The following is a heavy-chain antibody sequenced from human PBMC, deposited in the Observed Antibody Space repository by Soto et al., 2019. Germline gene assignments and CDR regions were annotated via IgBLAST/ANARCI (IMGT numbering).Heavy chain of an antibody. D-gene: IGHD2-8*01. J-gene: IGHJ4*02. CDR1: GGSISSGDYY. CDR2: IYYSGST. Sequence: ASETLSLTCTVSGGSISSGDYYWSWIRQPPGKGLEWIGYIYYSGSTYYNPSLKSRVTISVDTSKNQFSLKLSPVTAADTAVYYCARSGYCTNGVCYTPFDYWGQGTLVTVS. CDR3: ARSGYCTNGVCYTPFDY. V-gene: IGHV4-30-4*01.